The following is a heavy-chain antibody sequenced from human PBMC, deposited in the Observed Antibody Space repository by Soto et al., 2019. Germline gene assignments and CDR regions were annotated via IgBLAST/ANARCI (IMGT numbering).Heavy chain of an antibody. J-gene: IGHJ4*01. CDR3: ARVDYGNGWIFDK. D-gene: IGHD6-19*01. CDR1: VVTFINDL. V-gene: IGHV3-7*01. CDR2: IKQDGSEK. Sequence: PVGSLILSCSSSVVTFINDLMSLFLQAPGKGLEWVANIKQDGSEKYYVDSVKGRFTLSRDNAQNSLQLQMNSLRAEDTAIYFCARVDYGNGWIFDKWGKGTLVTXYS.